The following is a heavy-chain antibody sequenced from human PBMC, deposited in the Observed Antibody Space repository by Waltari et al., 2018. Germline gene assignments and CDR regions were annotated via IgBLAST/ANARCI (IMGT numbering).Heavy chain of an antibody. CDR2: IYTSGST. V-gene: IGHV4-61*02. Sequence: QVQLQESGPGLVKPSQTLSLTCTVSGGSISSGSYYWSWIRKPAGKGLEWIGRIYTSGSTNYNPSLKSRVTISVDTSKNQFSLKLSSVTAADTAVYYCARDVYYTYYYGMDVWGQGTTVTVSS. J-gene: IGHJ6*02. CDR1: GGSISSGSYY. CDR3: ARDVYYTYYYGMDV. D-gene: IGHD3-22*01.